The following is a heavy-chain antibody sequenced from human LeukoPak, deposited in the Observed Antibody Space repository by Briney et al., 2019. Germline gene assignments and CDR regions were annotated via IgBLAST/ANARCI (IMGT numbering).Heavy chain of an antibody. CDR1: GFTFSSYS. CDR2: ISSSSSYI. V-gene: IGHV3-21*01. CDR3: ARDWAGGSSGWYYEPYFDY. Sequence: GGSLRLSCAASGFTFSSYSMNWVRQAPGKGLEWVSSISSSSSYIYYADSVKGRFTISRDNAKNSLYLQMNSLRAEDTAVYYCARDWAGGSSGWYYEPYFDYWGQGTLVTVSS. D-gene: IGHD6-19*01. J-gene: IGHJ4*02.